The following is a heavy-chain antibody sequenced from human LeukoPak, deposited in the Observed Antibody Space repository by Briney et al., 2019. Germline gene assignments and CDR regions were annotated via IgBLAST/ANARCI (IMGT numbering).Heavy chain of an antibody. CDR3: AKRGYGDYGDYFDY. D-gene: IGHD4-17*01. J-gene: IGHJ4*02. Sequence: PGRSLRLSCAASGFTFSSYGMHWVRQAPGKGLEWVAVIWYDGSNKYYADSVKGRFTISRDNSKNTLYLQMNSLRAEDTAVYYCAKRGYGDYGDYFDYWGQGTLVTVSS. CDR2: IWYDGSNK. V-gene: IGHV3-33*06. CDR1: GFTFSSYG.